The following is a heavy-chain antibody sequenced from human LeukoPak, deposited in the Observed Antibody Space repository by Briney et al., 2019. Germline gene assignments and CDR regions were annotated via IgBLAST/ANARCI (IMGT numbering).Heavy chain of an antibody. CDR1: GYTFTGYY. CDR2: INPNSGGT. V-gene: IGHV1-2*04. CDR3: ARGSITMVRVTNSYYYGMDV. J-gene: IGHJ6*02. Sequence: ASVKVSCKASGYTFTGYYMHWVRQAPGQGLEWMGWINPNSGGTNYAQKFQGWVTMTRDTSISTAYMELSRLRSDDTAVYYCARGSITMVRVTNSYYYGMDVWGQGTTVTVSS. D-gene: IGHD3-10*01.